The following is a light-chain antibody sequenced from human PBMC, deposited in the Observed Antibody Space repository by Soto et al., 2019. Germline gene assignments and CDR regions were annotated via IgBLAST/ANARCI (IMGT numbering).Light chain of an antibody. Sequence: QSALTQPPSASGSLGHSVTISCTGTSSDIGGYNYVSWYQQHPGKAPKLMIYEVNKRPSGVPDRFSGSKSGNTASLTVSGLQAEDEADYYCSSYADSNIVVFGGGTQLTVL. V-gene: IGLV2-8*01. CDR2: EVN. J-gene: IGLJ2*01. CDR1: SSDIGGYNY. CDR3: SSYADSNIVV.